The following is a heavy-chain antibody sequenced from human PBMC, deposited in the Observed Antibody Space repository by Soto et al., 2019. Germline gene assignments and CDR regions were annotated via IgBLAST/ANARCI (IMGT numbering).Heavy chain of an antibody. D-gene: IGHD2-2*02. V-gene: IGHV1-8*01. CDR3: ARGKDCSSTSCYMYYYYMDV. J-gene: IGHJ6*03. Sequence: QVQLVQSGAEVKKPGASVKVSCKASGYTFTSYDINWVRQATGQGLEWMGWMNPNSGNTGYAQKLQGKVTMTRNTSISTAYMELSSLKSEDTAVYYCARGKDCSSTSCYMYYYYMDVWGKGTTVTVSS. CDR2: MNPNSGNT. CDR1: GYTFTSYD.